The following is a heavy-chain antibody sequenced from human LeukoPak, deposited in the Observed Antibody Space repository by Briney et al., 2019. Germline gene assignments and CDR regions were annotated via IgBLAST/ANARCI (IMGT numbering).Heavy chain of an antibody. Sequence: PGGSLRLSCAASGFTLSSYWMSWVRQAPGKGLEWVSAISGSGGSTYYADSVKGRFTISRDNSKNTLYLQMNSLRAEDTAVYYCAKSRSGSYWNYFDYWGQGTLVTVSS. J-gene: IGHJ4*02. V-gene: IGHV3-23*01. CDR2: ISGSGGST. CDR3: AKSRSGSYWNYFDY. CDR1: GFTLSSYW. D-gene: IGHD1-26*01.